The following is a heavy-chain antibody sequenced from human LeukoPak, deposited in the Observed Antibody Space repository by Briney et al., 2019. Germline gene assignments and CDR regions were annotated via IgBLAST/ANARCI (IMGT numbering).Heavy chain of an antibody. Sequence: GGSLRLSCVAPGFTFSRSAMSWVRQAPGKGLEWVSAISGNGDSTYYADSVKGRFTISRDNSKNTLYLQMNSLRAEDTAVYYCAKKSPYGDRDYWGQGTLVTVSS. CDR3: AKKSPYGDRDY. V-gene: IGHV3-23*01. CDR2: ISGNGDST. J-gene: IGHJ4*02. D-gene: IGHD4-17*01. CDR1: GFTFSRSA.